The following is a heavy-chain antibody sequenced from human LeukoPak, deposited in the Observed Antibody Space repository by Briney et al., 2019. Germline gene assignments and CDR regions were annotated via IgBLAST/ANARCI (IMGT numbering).Heavy chain of an antibody. CDR2: INHSGST. Sequence: SETLSLTCAVYGGSFSGYYWSWIRQPPGKGLEWIGEINHSGSTNYNPSLKSRVTISVDTSKNQFSLKLSSVTAADTAVYYCARGTAHYDYVWGSYRSGYYFDYWGQGTLVTVSS. V-gene: IGHV4-34*01. CDR1: GGSFSGYY. CDR3: ARGTAHYDYVWGSYRSGYYFDY. J-gene: IGHJ4*02. D-gene: IGHD3-16*02.